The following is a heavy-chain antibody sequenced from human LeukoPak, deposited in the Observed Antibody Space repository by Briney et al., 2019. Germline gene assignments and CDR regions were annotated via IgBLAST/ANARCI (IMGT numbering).Heavy chain of an antibody. CDR2: ISGSGGST. V-gene: IGHV3-23*01. D-gene: IGHD5-18*01. J-gene: IGHJ4*02. CDR3: AKGKNTAYTYLYYFDY. CDR1: GGSISSGGYS. Sequence: ETLSLTCAVSGGSISSGGYSWSWIRQPPGKGLEWVSAISGSGGSTYYVDSVKGRFTISRDNSKNTVYLQMNSLRAEDTAVYYCAKGKNTAYTYLYYFDYWGQGTLVTVSS.